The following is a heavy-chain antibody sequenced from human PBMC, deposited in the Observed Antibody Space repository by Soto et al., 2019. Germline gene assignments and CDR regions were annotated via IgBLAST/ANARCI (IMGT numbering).Heavy chain of an antibody. CDR3: ARDDKTYYYDSSGYYPSRY. CDR2: ISAYNGNT. Sequence: QVQLVQSGAEVKKPGASVKVSCKASGYTFTSYGISWVRQAPGQGLEWMGWISAYNGNTNYAQKLQGRVTMTTDTSTSTAYMELRSLRSDDTAVYYCARDDKTYYYDSSGYYPSRYWGLGTLVTVSS. J-gene: IGHJ4*02. CDR1: GYTFTSYG. V-gene: IGHV1-18*01. D-gene: IGHD3-22*01.